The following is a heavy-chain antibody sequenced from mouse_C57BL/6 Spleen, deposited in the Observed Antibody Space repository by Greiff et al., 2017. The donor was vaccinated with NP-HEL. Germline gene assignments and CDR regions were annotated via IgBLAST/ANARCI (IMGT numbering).Heavy chain of an antibody. Sequence: QVQLKESGAELARPGASVKLSCKASGYTFTSYGISWVKQRTGQGLEWIGEIYPRSGNTYYNEKFKGKATLTADKSSSTAYMELRSLTSEDSAVYFCARGNSYYFDYWGQGTTLTVSS. CDR1: GYTFTSYG. CDR3: ARGNSYYFDY. V-gene: IGHV1-81*01. CDR2: IYPRSGNT. D-gene: IGHD2-1*01. J-gene: IGHJ2*01.